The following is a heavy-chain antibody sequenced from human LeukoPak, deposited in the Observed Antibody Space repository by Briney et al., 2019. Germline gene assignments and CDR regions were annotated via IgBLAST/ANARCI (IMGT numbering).Heavy chain of an antibody. V-gene: IGHV3-30*19. J-gene: IGHJ4*02. CDR2: ISYDGSTP. Sequence: PGGSLRLSCAVSGFTFSSYSIHWVRQAPGKGLEWVAVISYDGSTPYYADSVKGRFTISRDNSKNTLYLQMNSLRAEDTAMYYCATPTTYDSSGYFFDYWGQGTLVTVSS. D-gene: IGHD3-22*01. CDR1: GFTFSSYS. CDR3: ATPTTYDSSGYFFDY.